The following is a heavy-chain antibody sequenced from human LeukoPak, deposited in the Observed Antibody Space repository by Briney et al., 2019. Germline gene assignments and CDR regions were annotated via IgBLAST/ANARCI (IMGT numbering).Heavy chain of an antibody. D-gene: IGHD3-22*01. J-gene: IGHJ1*01. CDR1: GDSIRSSSYY. CDR2: IYYSGRT. Sequence: SETLSLTCTVSGDSIRSSSYYWDWIRQPPGKGLEWIVTIYYSGRTYYNPSLKSRFTISIDTSKNQFSLKLTSVTAADTAVYYCARRRYYDSSGYLDWGQGTLLTVSS. V-gene: IGHV4-39*01. CDR3: ARRRYYDSSGYLD.